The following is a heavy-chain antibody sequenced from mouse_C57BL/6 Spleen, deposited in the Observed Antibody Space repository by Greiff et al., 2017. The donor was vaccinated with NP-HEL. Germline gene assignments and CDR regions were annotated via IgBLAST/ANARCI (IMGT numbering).Heavy chain of an antibody. CDR1: GYTFTSYG. CDR2: IYPRSGYT. V-gene: IGHV1-81*01. CDR3: ARSRYYGSSWYFDV. Sequence: QVHVKQSGAELARPGASVKLSCTASGYTFTSYGISWVKQRTGQGLEWIGEIYPRSGYTYYNEKFKGKATLTADKSSSTAYMELRSLTSEDSAVYFCARSRYYGSSWYFDVWGTGTTVTVSS. J-gene: IGHJ1*03. D-gene: IGHD1-1*01.